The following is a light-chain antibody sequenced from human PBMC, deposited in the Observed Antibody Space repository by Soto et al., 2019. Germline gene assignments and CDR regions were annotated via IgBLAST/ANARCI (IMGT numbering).Light chain of an antibody. CDR2: AAS. Sequence: DIQMTQSPSSLSASVGDEVTITCRASQTIMTYLNWYQLKPGKPPSLLIYAASSLQSGVPSRFSGSGSGTDFTLTISSLQPEDFATYSCQQSYNSPQTFGQGTKVDIK. V-gene: IGKV1-39*01. CDR1: QTIMTY. CDR3: QQSYNSPQT. J-gene: IGKJ1*01.